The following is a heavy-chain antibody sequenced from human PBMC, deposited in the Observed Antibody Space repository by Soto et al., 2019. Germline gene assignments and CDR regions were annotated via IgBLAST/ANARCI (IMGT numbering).Heavy chain of an antibody. CDR2: INHSGNT. CDR3: SRRAPEGFDP. Sequence: KPSETLSLTCAVSGGSIGTSAYYWGWIRQAPGKGLEWIGSINHSGNTYLSPPLKDRVTMSVDTSKNSFSLKLRSATAADTGLYYCSRRAPEGFDPWGQGTLVNVSS. V-gene: IGHV4-39*01. J-gene: IGHJ5*02. CDR1: GGSIGTSAYY.